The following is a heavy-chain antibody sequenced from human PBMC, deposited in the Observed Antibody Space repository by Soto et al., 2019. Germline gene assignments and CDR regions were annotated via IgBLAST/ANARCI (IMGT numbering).Heavy chain of an antibody. V-gene: IGHV4-59*08. J-gene: IGHJ4*02. CDR3: ASHKSCGGDCYAFDY. CDR1: GGSISSYY. CDR2: IYYSGST. D-gene: IGHD2-21*02. Sequence: QVQLQESGPGLVKPSETLSLTCTVSGGSISSYYWSWIRQPPGKGLEWIGYIYYSGSTNYNPSLKSRVTISVDTSKNQFSLKLSSVTAADTAVYYCASHKSCGGDCYAFDYWGQGTLVTVSS.